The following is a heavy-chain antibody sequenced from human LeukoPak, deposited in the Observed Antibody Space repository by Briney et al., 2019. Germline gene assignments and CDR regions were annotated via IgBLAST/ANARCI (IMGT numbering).Heavy chain of an antibody. D-gene: IGHD1-14*01. CDR1: GVSFSGYY. J-gene: IGHJ4*02. V-gene: IGHV4-34*01. CDR2: INHSGST. Sequence: SETLSLTCAVYGVSFSGYYWSWIRQPPGKGLEWLGEINHSGSTNYNPSLKSRVTISVDTSKNQFSLKLSSVTAADTAVYYCARAPPDRVLARFDYWGQGTLVTVSS. CDR3: ARAPPDRVLARFDY.